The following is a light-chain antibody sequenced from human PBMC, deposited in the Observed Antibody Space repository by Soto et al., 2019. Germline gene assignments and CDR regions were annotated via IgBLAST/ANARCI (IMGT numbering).Light chain of an antibody. V-gene: IGLV2-14*01. CDR2: EVS. J-gene: IGLJ1*01. CDR1: SSDVGNYKY. Sequence: QSVLTQPASVSGSPGQSITISCTGTSSDVGNYKYVSWYQQHPGKAPKLMIYEVSNRPSGVSNRFSGSKSGNTASLTISGLQAEEETDYYCDSFRSGTILVFGSGTKVTVL. CDR3: DSFRSGTILV.